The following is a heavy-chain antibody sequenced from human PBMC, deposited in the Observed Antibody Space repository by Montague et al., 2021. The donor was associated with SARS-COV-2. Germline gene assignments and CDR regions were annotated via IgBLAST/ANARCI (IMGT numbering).Heavy chain of an antibody. D-gene: IGHD6-13*01. CDR1: GFIFSNFG. J-gene: IGHJ3*01. CDR3: VRGAPNSSNAFDA. V-gene: IGHV3-30*03. Sequence: SLRLSCAASGFIFSNFGMHWVRQAPGKGLEWVALISYEGSVQFYADSVKGRFTISRDNSQNTLYLQMNSLRLDDTAVYYCVRGAPNSSNAFDAWGQGTVVTVSS. CDR2: ISYEGSVQ.